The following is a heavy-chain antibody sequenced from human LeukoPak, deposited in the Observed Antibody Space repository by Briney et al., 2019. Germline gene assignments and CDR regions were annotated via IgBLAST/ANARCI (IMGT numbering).Heavy chain of an antibody. CDR1: GGSISSYY. CDR2: IYTSGST. D-gene: IGHD2-21*02. CDR3: ARNKHCGGDCYGFDF. Sequence: NPSETLSLTCTVSGGSISSYYWSWIRQPAGKGLEWIGRIYTSGSTNYNPSLKSRVTISVATSKNQFSLKLSSVTAADTAVYYCARNKHCGGDCYGFDFWGQGTLVTVSS. J-gene: IGHJ4*02. V-gene: IGHV4-4*07.